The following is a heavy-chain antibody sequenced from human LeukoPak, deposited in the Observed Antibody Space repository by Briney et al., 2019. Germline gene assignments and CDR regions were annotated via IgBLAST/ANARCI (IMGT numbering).Heavy chain of an antibody. Sequence: SETLSLTCAVYGGSFSGYYWSWIRQPPGKGLEWIGEINHSGSTNYNPSLKSRVTISVDTSKNQFSLKLSSVAAADTAVYYCARDRHWTNNWVFDYWGQGTLVTVSS. D-gene: IGHD1/OR15-1a*01. J-gene: IGHJ4*02. CDR1: GGSFSGYY. CDR2: INHSGST. V-gene: IGHV4-34*01. CDR3: ARDRHWTNNWVFDY.